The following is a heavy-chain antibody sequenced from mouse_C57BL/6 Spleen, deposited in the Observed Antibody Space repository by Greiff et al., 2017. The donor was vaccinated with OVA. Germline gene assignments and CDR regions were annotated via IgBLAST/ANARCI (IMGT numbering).Heavy chain of an antibody. V-gene: IGHV1-50*01. CDR2: IDPSDSYT. CDR1: GYTFTSYW. D-gene: IGHD1-1*01. Sequence: QVQLQQPGAELVKPGASVKLSCKASGYTFTSYWMQWVKQRPGQGLEWIGEIDPSDSYTNYNQKFKGKATLTVDTSSSTAYMQLSSLTSEDSAVYYCAYYYGNYFDYWGQGTTLTVSS. J-gene: IGHJ2*01. CDR3: AYYYGNYFDY.